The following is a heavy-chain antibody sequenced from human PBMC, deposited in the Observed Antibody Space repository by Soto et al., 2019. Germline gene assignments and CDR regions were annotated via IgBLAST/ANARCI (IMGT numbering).Heavy chain of an antibody. D-gene: IGHD5-12*01. CDR3: VREGRGSFDF. V-gene: IGHV3-23*01. CDR2: IGGRGNSA. Sequence: GGSLRLSCAASGFIFTKYAINWGRQAPGKGLEWVSVIGGRGNSAYYADSVQGRFTISRDNSKNTLSLQMSSLTADDTAIYYCVREGRGSFDFWGRGTMVTVSS. CDR1: GFIFTKYA. J-gene: IGHJ3*01.